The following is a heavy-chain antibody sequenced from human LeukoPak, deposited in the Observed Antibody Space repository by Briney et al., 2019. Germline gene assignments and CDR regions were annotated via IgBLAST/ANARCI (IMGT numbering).Heavy chain of an antibody. Sequence: GGSLRLSCAASGYTFSSYAMSWVRQAPGKGLEWVSAISGSGGSTYYADSVKGRFTISRDNSKNTLYLQMNSRRAEDTAVYYRAKDQGGPYYARDAFDIWGQGTMVTVSS. D-gene: IGHD3-10*02. CDR1: GYTFSSYA. J-gene: IGHJ3*02. CDR2: ISGSGGST. CDR3: AKDQGGPYYARDAFDI. V-gene: IGHV3-23*01.